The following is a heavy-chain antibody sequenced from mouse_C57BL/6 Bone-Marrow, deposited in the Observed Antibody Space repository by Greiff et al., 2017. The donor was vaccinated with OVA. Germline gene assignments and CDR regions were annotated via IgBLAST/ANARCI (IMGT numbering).Heavy chain of an antibody. CDR3: ARYYSNLNWFAD. CDR1: GYTFTSYG. D-gene: IGHD2-5*01. CDR2: IYPRSGNT. V-gene: IGHV1-81*01. J-gene: IGHJ3*01. Sequence: QVQLKQSGAELARPGASVKLSCKASGYTFTSYGISWVKQRTGQGLEWIGEIYPRSGNTYYNEKFKGKATLTANKTSSTAYMELRSLTSEDSAVYICARYYSNLNWFADWGQGTLVTVSA.